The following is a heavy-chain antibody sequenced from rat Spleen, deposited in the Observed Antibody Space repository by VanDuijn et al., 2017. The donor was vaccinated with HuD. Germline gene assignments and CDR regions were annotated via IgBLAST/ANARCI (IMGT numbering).Heavy chain of an antibody. D-gene: IGHD1-11*01. V-gene: IGHV5-27*01. Sequence: EVQLVESGGGLVQPGRSLKLSCAVSGFTFSNYYMAWVRQAPTKGLEWVAYISTGGGGTYYRDSVKGRFTISRDNAKSTLYLQMDSLRSEDTATYYCARPNYGYPFAYWGQGTLVTVSS. CDR1: GFTFSNYY. CDR2: ISTGGGGT. J-gene: IGHJ3*01. CDR3: ARPNYGYPFAY.